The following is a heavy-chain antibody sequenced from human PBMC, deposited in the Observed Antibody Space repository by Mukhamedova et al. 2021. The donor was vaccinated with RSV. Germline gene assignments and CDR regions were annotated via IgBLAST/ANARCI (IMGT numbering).Heavy chain of an antibody. Sequence: TFSSYGMHWVRQAPGKGLEWVAVIWYDGSNKYYADSVKRRFTISRDNSKNTLYMQMNSLRAEDTAVYYCARPQGGYSSSWYIDY. D-gene: IGHD6-13*01. V-gene: IGHV3-33*01. J-gene: IGHJ4*01. CDR2: IWYDGSNK. CDR1: TFSSYG. CDR3: ARPQGGYSSSWYIDY.